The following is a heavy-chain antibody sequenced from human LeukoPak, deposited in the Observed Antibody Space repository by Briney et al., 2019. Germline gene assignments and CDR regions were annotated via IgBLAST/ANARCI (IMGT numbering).Heavy chain of an antibody. J-gene: IGHJ4*02. CDR1: GGTFTSYA. Sequence: SVKVSCKASGGTFTSYAISWVRQAPGQGLEGMGRIIPIFGTANYAQKFQGRVTITTDEYTSTAYMELSSLRSEGTAVYYCARAPHRCYGQGGQPYFDYWAREPWSPSPQ. V-gene: IGHV1-69*05. D-gene: IGHD2-2*01. CDR3: ARAPHRCYGQGGQPYFDY. CDR2: IIPIFGTA.